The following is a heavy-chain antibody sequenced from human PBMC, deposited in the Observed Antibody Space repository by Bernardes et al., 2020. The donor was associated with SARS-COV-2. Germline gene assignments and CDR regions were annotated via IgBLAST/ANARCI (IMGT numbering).Heavy chain of an antibody. V-gene: IGHV3-23*01. J-gene: IGHJ3*01. D-gene: IGHD1-1*01. CDR1: GSAFTTYA. CDR3: AKDQIRGKSRLDAFDV. CDR2: LYGGPADT. Sequence: GGSLRLSCTAPGSAFTTYAMSWVRPAPGPGLAWVASLYGGPADTYYAASAKGRFTIARDDSRSTLFLHMNSRRAEETAVHDCAKDQIRGKSRLDAFDVWGQGAMVTVSS.